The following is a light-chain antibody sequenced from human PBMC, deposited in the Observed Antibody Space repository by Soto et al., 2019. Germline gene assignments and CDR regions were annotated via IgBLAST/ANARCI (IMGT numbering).Light chain of an antibody. J-gene: IGKJ5*01. CDR1: QSITSD. V-gene: IGKV1-39*01. CDR3: QQSYSSPST. Sequence: DIQMTQSPSSLSASVGDRVTITCRASQSITSDLNWYQQKPGKAPKLLMYAASSLQSGVPSRFSGSGSGTDFTLTISSLQPEDFATYYCQQSYSSPSTFGQGTRLEIK. CDR2: AAS.